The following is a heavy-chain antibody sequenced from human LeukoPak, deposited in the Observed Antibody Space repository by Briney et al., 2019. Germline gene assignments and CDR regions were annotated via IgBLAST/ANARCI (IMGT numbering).Heavy chain of an antibody. CDR2: INHSGST. CDR3: ARLYCSGTSCYLNYYYYGMDV. Sequence: SETLSLTCAVYGGSFSGYYWSWIRQPPGKGLEWIGEINHSGSTNYNPSLKSRVTISVDTSKNQFSLKLSSVTAADTAVYYCARLYCSGTSCYLNYYYYGMDVWGQGTTVTVSS. J-gene: IGHJ6*02. D-gene: IGHD2-2*01. CDR1: GGSFSGYY. V-gene: IGHV4-34*01.